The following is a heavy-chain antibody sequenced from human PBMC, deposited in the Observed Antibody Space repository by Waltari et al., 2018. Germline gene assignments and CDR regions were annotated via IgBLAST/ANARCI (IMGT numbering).Heavy chain of an antibody. V-gene: IGHV1-24*01. CDR1: GYTLTEAP. J-gene: IGHJ5*02. D-gene: IGHD5-12*01. CDR2: YVPEDGET. CDR3: ATDHYRQSGYDS. Sequence: QVQLVQSGAAVKKPGASVNVSCQVSGYTLTEAPRHWVRQAPGKGLEWMGGYVPEDGETIYAQSFQGRVAMTEDSSTDTAYMELTSLTSEDTAVYYCATDHYRQSGYDSWGQGTLVTVSS.